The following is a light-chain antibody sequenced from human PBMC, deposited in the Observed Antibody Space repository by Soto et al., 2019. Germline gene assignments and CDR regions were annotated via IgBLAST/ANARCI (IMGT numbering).Light chain of an antibody. CDR2: DAS. CDR1: QSVTDW. J-gene: IGKJ2*02. V-gene: IGKV1-5*01. Sequence: DIQLTQSPSTLSASVGDRVTSTCRASQSVTDWLAWYQQKPGKAPKLLIYDASSLQSGVPSRFSGSGSGTEFSLTISSLQPDDFATYYCQQYYRSCTFGQGTKVEIK. CDR3: QQYYRSCT.